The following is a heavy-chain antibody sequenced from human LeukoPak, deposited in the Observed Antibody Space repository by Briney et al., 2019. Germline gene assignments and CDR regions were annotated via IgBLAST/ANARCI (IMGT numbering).Heavy chain of an antibody. CDR2: INPKTGGT. CDR1: GYTFTDYY. V-gene: IGHV1-2*02. CDR3: ARLKIQVFLDYSNYGMDV. D-gene: IGHD5-18*01. Sequence: GASVKVSCKASGYTFTDYYMHGVRQAPGQGLEWMGWINPKTGGTHYAQRFQGRVTMTRDTSIRTAYMELSRLRSDDTAVYFCARLKIQVFLDYSNYGMDVWGQGTTVTVSS. J-gene: IGHJ6*02.